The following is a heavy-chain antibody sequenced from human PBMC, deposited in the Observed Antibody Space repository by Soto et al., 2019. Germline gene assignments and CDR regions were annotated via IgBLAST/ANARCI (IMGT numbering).Heavy chain of an antibody. CDR2: TYYRGTT. V-gene: IGHV4-31*03. Sequence: PSETLSLTCTVSGGSISGGYYWSWIRQHPGKGLEWIGYTYYRGTTYYNPSLKSRVTISVDTSENQFSLKLSSVTAADTAAYYCARCSLVVIPAPGFDPWGQGTLVTVSS. J-gene: IGHJ5*02. CDR3: ARCSLVVIPAPGFDP. CDR1: GGSISGGYY. D-gene: IGHD2-2*01.